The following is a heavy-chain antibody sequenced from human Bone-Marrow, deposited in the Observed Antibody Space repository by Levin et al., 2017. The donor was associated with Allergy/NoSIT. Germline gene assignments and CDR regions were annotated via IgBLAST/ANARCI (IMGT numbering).Heavy chain of an antibody. V-gene: IGHV3-48*02. J-gene: IGHJ4*02. CDR2: ISTSSSTI. CDR1: GFTFSSYS. Sequence: PGGSLRLSCAASGFTFSSYSMNWVRQAPGKGLEWISYISTSSSTIYYADSVEGRFTISRDNAKNSLYLQMNSLRDEDTAVYYCARGRGYSSTPTDFDYWGQGTLVTVSS. D-gene: IGHD6-19*01. CDR3: ARGRGYSSTPTDFDY.